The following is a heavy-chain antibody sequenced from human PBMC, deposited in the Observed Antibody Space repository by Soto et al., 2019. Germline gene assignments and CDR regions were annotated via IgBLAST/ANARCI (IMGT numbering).Heavy chain of an antibody. CDR1: GGSISSGGYY. CDR3: ARSVFP. V-gene: IGHV4-31*03. Sequence: TLETLSLTCTVSGGSISSGGYYWSWIRQHPGKGLEWIGYIYYIGSTYYNPSLKSRVTISVDTSKNQFSLRLTSVTAADTAVYYCARSVFPWGQGTLVTVSS. J-gene: IGHJ5*02. CDR2: IYYIGST.